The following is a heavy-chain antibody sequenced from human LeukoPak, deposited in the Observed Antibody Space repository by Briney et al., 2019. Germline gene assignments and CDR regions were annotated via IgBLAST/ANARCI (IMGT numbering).Heavy chain of an antibody. V-gene: IGHV3-48*03. CDR3: ARERETTVTYDAFDI. Sequence: GRSLRLSCVASGFTFRSYEMNWVRQAPGKGLEWVSYISRSGSTIYHEDSVKGRFTLSRDNAKKSLYLEMKSLRAEDTAVYYCARERETTVTYDAFDIWGLGTMVTVSS. D-gene: IGHD4-17*01. CDR2: ISRSGSTI. CDR1: GFTFRSYE. J-gene: IGHJ3*02.